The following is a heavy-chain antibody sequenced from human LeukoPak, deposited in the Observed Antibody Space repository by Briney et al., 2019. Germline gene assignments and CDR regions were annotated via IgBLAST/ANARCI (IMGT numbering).Heavy chain of an antibody. J-gene: IGHJ6*03. CDR2: INPDSGGT. CDR1: GYTFSGYY. CDR3: AVNFAGLNYYYYMDV. D-gene: IGHD3-9*01. Sequence: ASVKVSRKASGYTFSGYYIHWVRQAPGQGLEWMGWINPDSGGTNYAQKFQGRVTLTRDTSISTAYMELSSLRSEDAAVYYCAVNFAGLNYYYYMDVWGRGTTVTISS. V-gene: IGHV1-2*02.